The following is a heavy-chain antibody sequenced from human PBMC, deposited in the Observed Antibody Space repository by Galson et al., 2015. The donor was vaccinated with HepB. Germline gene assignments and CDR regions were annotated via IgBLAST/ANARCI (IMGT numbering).Heavy chain of an antibody. CDR2: IRYDGSNK. J-gene: IGHJ4*02. Sequence: SLRLSCAASGFTFSSYGMHWVRQAPGKGLEWVAFIRYDGSNKYYADSVKGRFTISRDNSKNTLYLQMNSLRAEDTAVYYCAKPYAGYSGYDYYFDYWGQGTLVTVSS. CDR3: AKPYAGYSGYDYYFDY. CDR1: GFTFSSYG. V-gene: IGHV3-30*02. D-gene: IGHD5-12*01.